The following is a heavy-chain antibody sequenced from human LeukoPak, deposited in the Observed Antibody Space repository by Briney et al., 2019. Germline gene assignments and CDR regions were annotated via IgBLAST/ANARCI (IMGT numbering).Heavy chain of an antibody. Sequence: SGGSLRLSCAASGFTFSSYAMSWVRRAPGKRLEWVSAISGSGGSTYYADPVKGRFTISRDNSKNTLYLQMNSLRAEDTAVYYCAKDRSPYYYGSGTDYFDYWGQGTLVTVSS. CDR1: GFTFSSYA. CDR3: AKDRSPYYYGSGTDYFDY. D-gene: IGHD3-10*01. CDR2: ISGSGGST. J-gene: IGHJ4*02. V-gene: IGHV3-23*01.